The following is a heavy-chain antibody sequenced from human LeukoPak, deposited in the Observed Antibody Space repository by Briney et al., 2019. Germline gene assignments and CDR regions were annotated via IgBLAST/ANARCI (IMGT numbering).Heavy chain of an antibody. Sequence: SGGSLRLSCAASGFTFSSYGMHWVRQAPGKGLEWVAVIWYGGSNKYYADSVKGRFTISRDNSKNTLYLQMNSLRAEDTAVYYCAKASSSWYYYYGMDAWGQGTTVTVSS. CDR3: AKASSSWYYYYGMDA. D-gene: IGHD6-13*01. CDR2: IWYGGSNK. J-gene: IGHJ6*02. CDR1: GFTFSSYG. V-gene: IGHV3-30*02.